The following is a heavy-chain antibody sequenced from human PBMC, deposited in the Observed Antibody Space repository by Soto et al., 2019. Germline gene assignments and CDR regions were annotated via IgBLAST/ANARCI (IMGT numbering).Heavy chain of an antibody. J-gene: IGHJ6*02. V-gene: IGHV1-69*12. D-gene: IGHD1-7*01. CDR2: IIPIFDTA. CDR1: GGTFSSYA. Sequence: QVQLVQSGAGVKKPGSSVKVSCKASGGTFSSYAISWVRQAPGQGLEWMGGIIPIFDTADYAQKFQGRVTITADESTSTAYMELSSLRSEDTAVYYCASHGITGTWVYYYGMDVWGQGTTVTVSS. CDR3: ASHGITGTWVYYYGMDV.